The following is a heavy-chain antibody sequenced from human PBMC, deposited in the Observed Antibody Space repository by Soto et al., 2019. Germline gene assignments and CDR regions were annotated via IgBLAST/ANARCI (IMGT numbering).Heavy chain of an antibody. V-gene: IGHV3-72*01. CDR1: GFTFSDHY. D-gene: IGHD3-22*01. CDR2: TRNKANSYTT. J-gene: IGHJ4*02. Sequence: PGGSLRLSCAASGFTFSDHYMDWVRQAPGKGLVWVGRTRNKANSYTTEYAAPVKGRFTISRDDSKNSLYLQMNSLKTEDTAVYYCAATYYYDSSGSFDYWGQGTLVTVSS. CDR3: AATYYYDSSGSFDY.